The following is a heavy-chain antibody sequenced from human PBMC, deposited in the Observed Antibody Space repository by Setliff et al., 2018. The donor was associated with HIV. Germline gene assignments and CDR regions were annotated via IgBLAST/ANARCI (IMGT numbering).Heavy chain of an antibody. V-gene: IGHV3-7*01. J-gene: IGHJ3*02. CDR3: ARAASYYNFWSGYNPHAFDI. D-gene: IGHD3-3*01. CDR1: GFTFSSYW. CDR2: IKEDGSEK. Sequence: LRLSCAASGFTFSSYWMSWVRQAPGKGLEWVANIKEDGSEKYSVDSGKGRFSIFRDNSNNSLYLQMNSLRAEDTAVYFCARAASYYNFWSGYNPHAFDIWGQGTMVTVSS.